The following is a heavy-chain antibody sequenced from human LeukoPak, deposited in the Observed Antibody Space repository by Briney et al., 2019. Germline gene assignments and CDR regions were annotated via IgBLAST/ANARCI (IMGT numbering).Heavy chain of an antibody. D-gene: IGHD5-12*01. CDR3: AESRDSGYVHSAGFDY. Sequence: GGSLRLSCAASGFTFTTYGMSWVRQAPGKGLEWVSAISGSGGSTYYADSVKGRFTISRDRSMNAVFLQMNTLRAEDTAVYYCAESRDSGYVHSAGFDYWGQGTLVTVSS. CDR1: GFTFTTYG. V-gene: IGHV3-23*01. J-gene: IGHJ4*02. CDR2: ISGSGGST.